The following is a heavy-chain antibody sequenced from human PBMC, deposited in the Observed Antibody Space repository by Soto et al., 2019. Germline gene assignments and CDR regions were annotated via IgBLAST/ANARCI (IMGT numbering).Heavy chain of an antibody. J-gene: IGHJ4*02. CDR3: ARDRGAGSPFDS. CDR1: GYTFTSYD. CDR2: MNPNSGNT. V-gene: IGHV1-8*01. Sequence: QVQLVQSGAEVKKPGASVKVSCKASGYTFTSYDINWVRQATGQGLEWMGWMNPNSGNTGYAQKFHGXVXXXRXXSISTAYIGLSSLRSEDTAVYYCARDRGAGSPFDSWGQVPLVPVSS. D-gene: IGHD5-12*01.